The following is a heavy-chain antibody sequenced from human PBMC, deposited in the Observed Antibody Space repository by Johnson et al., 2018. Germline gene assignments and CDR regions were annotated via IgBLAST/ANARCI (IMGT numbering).Heavy chain of an antibody. CDR3: AGPILTGYRDY. CDR1: GFTFDDYA. V-gene: IGHV3-9*01. D-gene: IGHD3-9*01. J-gene: IGHJ4*02. CDR2: ISWNSGSI. Sequence: VQLVQSGGGLVQPGRSLRLSCAASGFTFDDYAMHWVRQAPGKGLEWVSGISWNSGSIGYADSVKGRFTISRDNAKNSLYLQMDSLSVEDTAVYYCAGPILTGYRDYWGQGTLVTVSS.